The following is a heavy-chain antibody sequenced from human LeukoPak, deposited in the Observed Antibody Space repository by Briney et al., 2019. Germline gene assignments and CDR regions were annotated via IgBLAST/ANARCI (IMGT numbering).Heavy chain of an antibody. J-gene: IGHJ4*02. Sequence: ASVKVSCKASGYTFTSYDINWVRQATGQGLEWMGWMNPNSGNTSYAQKFQGRVTMTRNTSISTAYMELGSLRSEDTAVYCCARMALAAAGKSLGYWGQGTLVTVSS. CDR1: GYTFTSYD. D-gene: IGHD6-13*01. CDR2: MNPNSGNT. V-gene: IGHV1-8*01. CDR3: ARMALAAAGKSLGY.